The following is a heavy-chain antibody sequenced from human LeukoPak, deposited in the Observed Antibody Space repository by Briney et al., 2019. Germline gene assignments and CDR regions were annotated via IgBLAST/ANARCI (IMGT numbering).Heavy chain of an antibody. D-gene: IGHD1-26*01. CDR1: GFTLSTNA. V-gene: IGHV3-23*01. CDR3: AKDVGKWESLHFFDY. Sequence: GGSLRLSCLTSGFTLSTNAMSWVRQAPGKGLEWISGISGSGASTYYADSVKGRFTISRDDSRNTLYLQMNSLRGDDTVVYYCAKDVGKWESLHFFDYWGQGTLVTVSS. J-gene: IGHJ4*02. CDR2: ISGSGAST.